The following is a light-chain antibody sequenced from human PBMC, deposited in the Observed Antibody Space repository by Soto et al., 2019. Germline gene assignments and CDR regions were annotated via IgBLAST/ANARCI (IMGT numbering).Light chain of an antibody. Sequence: DIQMTQSPSTLSASVGDRVTIPCRAIKSISSWLAWYQQKPGKAPKLLIYKASSLESGVPSRFSGSGSGTEFALTISSLQPDDFATYYCQQYNSYPRTFAQGTKVEIK. CDR1: KSISSW. J-gene: IGKJ1*01. CDR3: QQYNSYPRT. V-gene: IGKV1-5*03. CDR2: KAS.